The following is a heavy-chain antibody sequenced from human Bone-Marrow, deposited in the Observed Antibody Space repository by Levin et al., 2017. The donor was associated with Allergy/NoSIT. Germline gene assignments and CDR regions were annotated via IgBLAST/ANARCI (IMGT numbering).Heavy chain of an antibody. V-gene: IGHV4-31*01. CDR3: ARDNDLSRFGFYYGMDV. Sequence: SETLSLTCTVSGGPISSGGYYWTWIRQHPGKGLEWIGHIDYTGDTHYNPSLKSQFSISLDTARNQFSLKLTSVTAADTAVYSCARDNDLSRFGFYYGMDVWGQGTTVTVSS. D-gene: IGHD2-21*02. J-gene: IGHJ6*02. CDR2: IDYTGDT. CDR1: GGPISSGGYY.